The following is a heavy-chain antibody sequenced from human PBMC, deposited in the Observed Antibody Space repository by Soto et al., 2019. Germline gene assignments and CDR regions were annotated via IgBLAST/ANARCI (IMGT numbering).Heavy chain of an antibody. CDR2: INHSGST. Sequence: QVQLQQWGAGLLKPSETLSLTCAVYGGSFSGYYWSWIRQPPGKGLEWIGEINHSGSTNYNPSLRSRVTISVDTSKNQFSLKLSSVTAADTAVYYCARKICSGGSCYWAYWGQGTLVTVSS. CDR1: GGSFSGYY. V-gene: IGHV4-34*01. D-gene: IGHD2-15*01. J-gene: IGHJ4*02. CDR3: ARKICSGGSCYWAY.